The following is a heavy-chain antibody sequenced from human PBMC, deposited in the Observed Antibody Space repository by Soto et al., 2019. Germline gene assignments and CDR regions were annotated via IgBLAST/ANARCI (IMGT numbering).Heavy chain of an antibody. V-gene: IGHV4-39*01. CDR2: IYYSDST. J-gene: IGHJ4*02. CDR3: ARFKLRFLAFDY. D-gene: IGHD3-3*01. Sequence: SETLSLTCTVSGGSISSSSYYWGWIRQPPGKGLEWIGNIYYSDSTYYNPSLKSRVTISVDTSKNQFSLKLSSVTAADTAVYYCARFKLRFLAFDYWGQGTRVTVSS. CDR1: GGSISSSSYY.